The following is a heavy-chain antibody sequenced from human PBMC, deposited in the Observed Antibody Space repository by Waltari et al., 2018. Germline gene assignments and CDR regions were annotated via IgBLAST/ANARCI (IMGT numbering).Heavy chain of an antibody. V-gene: IGHV4-38-2*01. D-gene: IGHD3-9*01. CDR3: ARSLRYFDWFPRWFDP. CDR1: GYSISSGYY. CDR2: IYHSGST. J-gene: IGHJ5*02. Sequence: QVQLQESGPGLVKPSETLSLTCAVSGYSISSGYYWGWIRQPPGKGLEWIGSIYHSGSTYYNPSLKSRVIISVDTSKNQFSLKLSSVTAADTAVYYCARSLRYFDWFPRWFDPWGQGTLVTVSS.